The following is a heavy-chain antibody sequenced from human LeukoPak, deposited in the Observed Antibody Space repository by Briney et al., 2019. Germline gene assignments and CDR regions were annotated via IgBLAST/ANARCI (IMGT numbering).Heavy chain of an antibody. V-gene: IGHV7-4-1*02. D-gene: IGHD1-14*01. CDR1: GYTFTSYA. J-gene: IGHJ4*02. Sequence: GASVKVSCKASGYTFTSYAMNWVRQAPGQGLEWMGWINTNTGNPTYAQGFTGRFVFSLDTSVSTAYLQISSLKAEDTAVYHCARLSPGTPPYYFDYWGQGTLVIVSS. CDR2: INTNTGNP. CDR3: ARLSPGTPPYYFDY.